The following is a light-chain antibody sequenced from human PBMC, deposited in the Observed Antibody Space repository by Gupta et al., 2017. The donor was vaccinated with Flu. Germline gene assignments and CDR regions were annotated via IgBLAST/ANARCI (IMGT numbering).Light chain of an antibody. CDR3: SSYASSGTWV. Sequence: QSALTQPASVSGSPGQSITISCTGTSSDVVIYDYVTWHQQHPGKAPKLMIYEVSNRPSGVSNCFSGSKSGNTDSLTISGLQAEDEGDYYCSSYASSGTWVFGGGTKLTVL. V-gene: IGLV2-14*01. J-gene: IGLJ3*02. CDR2: EVS. CDR1: SSDVVIYDY.